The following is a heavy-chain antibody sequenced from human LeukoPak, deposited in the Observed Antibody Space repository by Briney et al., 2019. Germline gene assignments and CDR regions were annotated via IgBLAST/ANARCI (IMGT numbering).Heavy chain of an antibody. V-gene: IGHV4-59*01. J-gene: IGHJ3*02. CDR2: IYQSGNN. CDR1: GGSISSNY. CDR3: ARVGATIAFDI. Sequence: PSETLSLTCTISGGSISSNYWGWVRQPPGKGLEYIGYIYQSGNNNYNPSLKSRVTFSEGTSKNQFSLKLNSVTAADTAVYYCARVGATIAFDIWDQGTVVTVSS. D-gene: IGHD1-26*01.